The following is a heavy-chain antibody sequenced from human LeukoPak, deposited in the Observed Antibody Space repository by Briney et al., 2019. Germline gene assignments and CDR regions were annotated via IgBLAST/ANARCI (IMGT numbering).Heavy chain of an antibody. CDR3: AKDPGAFPYFFDS. CDR1: GFPLCRYA. D-gene: IGHD4/OR15-4a*01. Sequence: GSLRLFCAASGFPLCRYAMSLVRQAPGKGLECLSGISDSGHSPYYAASVRGRFTISRDNSKNTLYLQMSSLRAEDTAVYYCAKDPGAFPYFFDSWGQGTLVTVSS. J-gene: IGHJ4*02. V-gene: IGHV3-23*01. CDR2: ISDSGHSP.